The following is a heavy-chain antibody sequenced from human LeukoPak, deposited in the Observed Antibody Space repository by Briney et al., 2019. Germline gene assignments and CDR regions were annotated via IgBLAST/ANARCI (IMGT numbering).Heavy chain of an antibody. CDR3: ARDLIELGNETYDILTGYYDYYYYYYMDV. CDR1: GFTFSSYW. Sequence: AGGSLRLSCAASGFTFSSYWMSWVRQAPGKGLEWVANIKQDGSEKYYVDSVKGRFTISRDNAKNSLYLQMNSLRAEDTAVYYCARDLIELGNETYDILTGYYDYYYYYYMDVWGKGTTVTISS. D-gene: IGHD3-9*01. V-gene: IGHV3-7*01. J-gene: IGHJ6*03. CDR2: IKQDGSEK.